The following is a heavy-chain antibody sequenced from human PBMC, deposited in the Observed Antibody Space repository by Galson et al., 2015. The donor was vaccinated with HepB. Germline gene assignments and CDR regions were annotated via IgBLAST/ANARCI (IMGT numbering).Heavy chain of an antibody. V-gene: IGHV3-23*01. CDR3: AKDLPTSGWHHLDPIDI. Sequence: SLRLSCAASGFTFSSYAMSWVRQAPGKGLEWVSAISGSGGSTDYADSVKGRFTISRDNSKNTLYLQMNSLRAEDTAIYYCAKDLPTSGWHHLDPIDIWGQGTMVPVSS. J-gene: IGHJ3*02. D-gene: IGHD6-19*01. CDR2: ISGSGGST. CDR1: GFTFSSYA.